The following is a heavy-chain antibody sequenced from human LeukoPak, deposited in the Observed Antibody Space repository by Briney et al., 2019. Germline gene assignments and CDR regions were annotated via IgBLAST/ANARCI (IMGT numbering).Heavy chain of an antibody. CDR1: GYSISSGYY. CDR3: ARHLYSGYELDY. Sequence: SETLSLTYAVSGYSISSGYYWGWIRQPPGKGLEWIGSIYHSGSTYYNPSLKSRVTISVDTSKNQFSLKLSSVTAADTAVYYCARHLYSGYELDYWGQGTLVTVSS. CDR2: IYHSGST. J-gene: IGHJ4*02. D-gene: IGHD5-12*01. V-gene: IGHV4-38-2*01.